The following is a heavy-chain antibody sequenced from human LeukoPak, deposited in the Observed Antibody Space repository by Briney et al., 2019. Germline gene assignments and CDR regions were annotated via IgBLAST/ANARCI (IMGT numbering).Heavy chain of an antibody. J-gene: IGHJ3*02. V-gene: IGHV4-59*08. D-gene: IGHD3-22*01. Sequence: SGCTNYIPSLKTLVTISLDTSKNPFSLKLTSVTAADTAVYYCASQYYYDSSGYYRGAFDIWGQGTMVTVSS. CDR3: ASQYYYDSSGYYRGAFDI. CDR2: SGCT.